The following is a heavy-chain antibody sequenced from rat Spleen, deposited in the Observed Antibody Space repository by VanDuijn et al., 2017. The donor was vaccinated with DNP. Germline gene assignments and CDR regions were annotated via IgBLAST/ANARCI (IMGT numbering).Heavy chain of an antibody. CDR3: ARSVYYGGAMDA. CDR2: ISYDGSST. J-gene: IGHJ4*01. CDR1: GFTFSNYD. Sequence: EVQLVESGGGLVQPGRSMKLSCAASGFTFSNYDMAWVRQAPKKGLEWVATISYDGSSTYYRDSVKGRFTISRDNAKSTLYLQRDSLRSEDTATYYCARSVYYGGAMDAWGQGTSVTVSS. V-gene: IGHV5-7*01. D-gene: IGHD1-6*01.